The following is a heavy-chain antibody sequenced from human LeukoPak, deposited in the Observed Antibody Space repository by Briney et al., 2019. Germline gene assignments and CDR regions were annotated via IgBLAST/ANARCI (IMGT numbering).Heavy chain of an antibody. CDR1: GFTFSSYA. J-gene: IGHJ6*02. Sequence: GRSLRLSCAASGFTFSSYATHWVRQAPGKGLEWVAVISYDGSNKYYADSVKGRFTISRDNSKNTLYLQMNSLRAEDTAVYYCARAARGSSYYYDSSGYYYGHYYYYGMDVWGQGTTVTVSS. CDR2: ISYDGSNK. D-gene: IGHD3-22*01. CDR3: ARAARGSSYYYDSSGYYYGHYYYYGMDV. V-gene: IGHV3-30-3*01.